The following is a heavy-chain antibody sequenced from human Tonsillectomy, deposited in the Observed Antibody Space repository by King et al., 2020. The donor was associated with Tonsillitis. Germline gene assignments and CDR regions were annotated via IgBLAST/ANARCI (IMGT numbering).Heavy chain of an antibody. Sequence: VQLVPSGGEVKKPGASVKVSCRTSGYTFTSYGISWVRQAPGQGLEWMGWISNYNGNTNYAQKIQGRVTMTTDTSTSTAYMELRSLRSDDTAVYYCARGVPAGTRNWFDPWGQGTLVTVSS. D-gene: IGHD2-2*01. CDR1: GYTFTSYG. CDR3: ARGVPAGTRNWFDP. CDR2: ISNYNGNT. J-gene: IGHJ5*02. V-gene: IGHV1-18*04.